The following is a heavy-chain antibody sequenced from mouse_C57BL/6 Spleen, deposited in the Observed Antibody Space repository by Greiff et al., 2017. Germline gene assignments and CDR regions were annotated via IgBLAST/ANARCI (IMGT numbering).Heavy chain of an antibody. D-gene: IGHD4-1*01. J-gene: IGHJ4*01. CDR1: GFSFNTYA. V-gene: IGHV10-1*01. CDR3: GRNWDNYAMDY. CDR2: IRSKSNNYAT. Sequence: EVKLMESGGGLVQPKGSLKLSCAASGFSFNTYAMNWVRQAPGKGLEWVARIRSKSNNYATYYADSVKDRFTISRDDSESMLYLQMNNLKTEDTAMYYCGRNWDNYAMDYWGQGTSVTVSS.